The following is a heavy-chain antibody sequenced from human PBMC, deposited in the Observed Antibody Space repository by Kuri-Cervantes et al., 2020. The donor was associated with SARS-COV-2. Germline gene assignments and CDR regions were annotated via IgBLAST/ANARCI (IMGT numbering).Heavy chain of an antibody. V-gene: IGHV4-34*01. Sequence: GSLRLSCTVSGGSISSYYWSWIRQPAGKCLQWIGEVNHRGSTNYNPSLKSRVTIPVDTSSKQFSLNLSSVTAADTAVYYCARAYGFLRYIYYIDVWGRGTTVTVSS. J-gene: IGHJ6*03. CDR3: ARAYGFLRYIYYIDV. CDR2: VNHRGST. CDR1: GGSISSYY. D-gene: IGHD4-17*01.